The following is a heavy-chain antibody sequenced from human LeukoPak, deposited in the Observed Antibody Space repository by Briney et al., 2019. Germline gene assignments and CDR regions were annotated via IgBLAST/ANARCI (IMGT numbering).Heavy chain of an antibody. CDR1: GGSISSGDYY. Sequence: PSETLSLTCTVSGGSISSGDYYWSWIRQPPGKGLEWIGYIYYSGSTYYNPSLKSRVTISVDTSKNQFSLKLSSVTAADTAVYYCARDSTVSAFDYWGQGTLVTVSS. V-gene: IGHV4-61*08. CDR3: ARDSTVSAFDY. CDR2: IYYSGST. J-gene: IGHJ4*02. D-gene: IGHD4-17*01.